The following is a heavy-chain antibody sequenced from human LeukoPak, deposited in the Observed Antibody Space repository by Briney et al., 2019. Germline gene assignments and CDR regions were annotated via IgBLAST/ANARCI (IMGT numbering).Heavy chain of an antibody. CDR1: GYTFINYD. Sequence: ASVSVTCKASGYTFINYDINWVRQATGQGLEWLGWLNPKTDNVGYAQNLQGRVTMTRNISINTAYLSLSSLRSEDTAVYYCARGRVRSPTNVYWVDYWSQGTLVTVSS. CDR2: LNPKTDNV. V-gene: IGHV1-8*01. J-gene: IGHJ4*02. CDR3: ARGRVRSPTNVYWVDY. D-gene: IGHD2-8*01.